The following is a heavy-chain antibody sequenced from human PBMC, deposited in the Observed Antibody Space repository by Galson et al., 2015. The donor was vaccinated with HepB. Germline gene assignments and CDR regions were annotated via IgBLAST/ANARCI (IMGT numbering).Heavy chain of an antibody. Sequence: SLRLSCAASGFTFSSYAMSWVRQAPGKGLEWVSSINTNGGSTYYADSVKGRFTISRDNSRNSLYLQMNSLRDEDTALYYCARDRRSSGMYGWFDPWGQGTLVTVSS. J-gene: IGHJ5*02. V-gene: IGHV3-23*01. CDR3: ARDRRSSGMYGWFDP. D-gene: IGHD6-19*01. CDR1: GFTFSSYA. CDR2: INTNGGST.